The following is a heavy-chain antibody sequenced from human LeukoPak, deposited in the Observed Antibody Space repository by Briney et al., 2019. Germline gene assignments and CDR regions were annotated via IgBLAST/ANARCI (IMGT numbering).Heavy chain of an antibody. CDR2: VDGGGGGT. Sequence: PGGSLRLSCAASGFTLSSYAMTWVRQAPGRGLEWVSSVDGGGGGTYYADSVKGRFTISRDNSKDTLYLQMNSLRAEDTAVYYCAKDLGGYGLRYFDYWGQGTLVTVSS. CDR3: AKDLGGYGLRYFDY. CDR1: GFTLSSYA. D-gene: IGHD5-12*01. V-gene: IGHV3-23*01. J-gene: IGHJ4*02.